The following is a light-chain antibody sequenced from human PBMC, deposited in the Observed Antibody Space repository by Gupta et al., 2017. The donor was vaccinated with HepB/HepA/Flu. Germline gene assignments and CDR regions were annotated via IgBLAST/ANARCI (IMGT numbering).Light chain of an antibody. J-gene: IGKJ4*01. CDR2: KIS. CDR1: QSVVHSDGNTY. Sequence: DIVMTQTPLSSPVTLGQPASISCRSSQSVVHSDGNTYLNWLQQRPGQPPRLLIYKISNRLSGVPDRFSGSGAGTDFTLKISRVEAEDVGVYYCMQATQFPLTFGGGTKVEIK. V-gene: IGKV2-24*01. CDR3: MQATQFPLT.